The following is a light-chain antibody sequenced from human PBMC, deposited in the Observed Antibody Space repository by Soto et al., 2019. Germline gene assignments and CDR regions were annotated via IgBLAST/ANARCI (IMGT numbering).Light chain of an antibody. V-gene: IGLV2-14*01. CDR2: DVS. CDR3: SSYASSSTLAV. CDR1: SSDVGGYNC. Sequence: QSALTQPASVSGSPGQSITISCTGTSSDVGGYNCVSWYQQHPGKAPKLMIYDVSDRPSGVSNRFSGSKSGNTASLTISGLQAEDEADYYCSSYASSSTLAVFGTGTKLTVL. J-gene: IGLJ1*01.